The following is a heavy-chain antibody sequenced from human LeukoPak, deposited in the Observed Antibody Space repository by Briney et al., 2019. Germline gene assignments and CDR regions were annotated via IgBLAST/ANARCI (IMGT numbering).Heavy chain of an antibody. CDR2: IYHSGST. Sequence: SETLSLTCTVSGGSISSGTYYWSWIRQPPGKGLEWIGYIYHSGSTYYNPSLKSRVTISVDRSKNQFSLKLSSVTAADTAVYYCAKSSTRLYYYMDVWGKGTTVTVSS. J-gene: IGHJ6*03. CDR3: AKSSTRLYYYMDV. V-gene: IGHV4-30-2*01. D-gene: IGHD2-2*01. CDR1: GGSISSGTYY.